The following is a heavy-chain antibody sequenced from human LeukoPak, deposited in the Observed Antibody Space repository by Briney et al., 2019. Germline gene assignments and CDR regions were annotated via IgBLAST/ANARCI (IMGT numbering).Heavy chain of an antibody. V-gene: IGHV1-2*02. Sequence: GASVKVSCKASGYTFTGYYMHWVRQAPGQGLEWMGWINPNSGGTNYAQKFQGRVTMTRDTSISTAYMELGRLRSDDTAVYYCARGDIVVVPAARTNWFDPWGQGTLVTVSS. CDR2: INPNSGGT. J-gene: IGHJ5*02. D-gene: IGHD2-2*01. CDR1: GYTFTGYY. CDR3: ARGDIVVVPAARTNWFDP.